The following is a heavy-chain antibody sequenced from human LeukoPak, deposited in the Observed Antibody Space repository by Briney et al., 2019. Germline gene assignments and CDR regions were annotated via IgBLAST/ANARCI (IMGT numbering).Heavy chain of an antibody. V-gene: IGHV1-69*13. D-gene: IGHD4-17*01. Sequence: SVKVSCKASGGTFSSYAISWVRQAPGQGLEWMGGIIPIFGTANYAQKFQGRVTITADESTSTAYMELGSLRSEDTAVYYCVRVRGYYGDYHLFDYWGQGTLVTVSS. J-gene: IGHJ4*02. CDR2: IIPIFGTA. CDR1: GGTFSSYA. CDR3: VRVRGYYGDYHLFDY.